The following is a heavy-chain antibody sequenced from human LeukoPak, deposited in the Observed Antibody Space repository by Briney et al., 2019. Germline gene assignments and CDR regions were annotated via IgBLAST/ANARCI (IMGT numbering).Heavy chain of an antibody. J-gene: IGHJ4*02. V-gene: IGHV3-7*04. CDR3: ARAVGNSGIDS. Sequence: SGGSLRLSCAASRFTFSSYWMSWVRQAPGKGLEWVANTKQDGSEKYYVDSVRGRYTISRDNAKNSLYLQMNSLRAEDTAVYYCARAVGNSGIDSWGQGTLVTVSS. CDR1: RFTFSSYW. CDR2: TKQDGSEK. D-gene: IGHD4-23*01.